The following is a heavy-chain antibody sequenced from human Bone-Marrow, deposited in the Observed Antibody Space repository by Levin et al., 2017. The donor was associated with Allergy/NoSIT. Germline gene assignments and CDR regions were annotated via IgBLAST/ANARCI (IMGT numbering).Heavy chain of an antibody. Sequence: GESLKISCKASGYTFSGYYIHWVRQAPGQGLEWVGRINPNSGGTNYAQKFQGSVTMTRDTSIGTAYMELSRLRSDDTAMYYCVGDLTVARTTDYYLYAALGVWGQGTTVTVSS. CDR1: GYTFSGYY. CDR2: INPNSGGT. V-gene: IGHV1-2*06. CDR3: VGDLTVARTTDYYLYAALGV. D-gene: IGHD2-21*02. J-gene: IGHJ6*02.